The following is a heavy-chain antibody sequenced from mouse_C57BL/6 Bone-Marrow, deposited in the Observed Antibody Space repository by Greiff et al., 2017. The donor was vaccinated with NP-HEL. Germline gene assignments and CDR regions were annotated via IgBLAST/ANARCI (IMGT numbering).Heavy chain of an antibody. CDR2: INPSDSYT. J-gene: IGHJ2*01. CDR3: ARGGYFDY. CDR1: GYTFTSYW. Sequence: QVQLQQPGAELVRPGTSVKLSCKASGYTFTSYWMHWVKQRPGQGLEWIGVINPSDSYTNYNQKYKGKATLTFDTSSSTAYMQLSSLTSEDSAVYYCARGGYFDYWGQGTTLTVSS. V-gene: IGHV1-59*01.